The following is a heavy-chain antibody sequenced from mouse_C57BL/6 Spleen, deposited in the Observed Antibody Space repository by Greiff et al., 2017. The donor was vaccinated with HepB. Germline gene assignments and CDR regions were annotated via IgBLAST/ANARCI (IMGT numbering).Heavy chain of an antibody. CDR1: GFNIKDDY. D-gene: IGHD1-1*01. V-gene: IGHV14-4*01. CDR3: TAGTVVAPPY. Sequence: DVHLVESGAELVRPGASVKLSCTASGFNIKDDYMHWVKQRPEQGLEWIGWIDPENGDTEYASKFQGKATITADTSSNTAYLQLSSLTSEDTAVYYCTAGTVVAPPYWGQGTLVTVAA. CDR2: IDPENGDT. J-gene: IGHJ3*01.